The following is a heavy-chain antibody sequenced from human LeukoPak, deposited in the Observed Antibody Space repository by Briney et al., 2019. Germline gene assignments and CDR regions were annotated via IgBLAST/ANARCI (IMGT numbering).Heavy chain of an antibody. J-gene: IGHJ6*03. D-gene: IGHD6-6*01. CDR2: ISAYNGNT. CDR1: GYTFTSYA. V-gene: IGHV1-18*01. CDR3: ARDSSVYYYYYYMDV. Sequence: ASVKVSCKASGYTFTSYAMNWVRQAPGQGLEWMGWISAYNGNTNYAQKLQGRVTMTTDTSTSTAYMELRSLRSDDTAVYYCARDSSVYYYYYYMDVWGKGTTVTVSS.